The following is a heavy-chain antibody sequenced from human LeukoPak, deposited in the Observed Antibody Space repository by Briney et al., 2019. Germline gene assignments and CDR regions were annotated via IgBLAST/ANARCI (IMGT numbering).Heavy chain of an antibody. CDR2: IKHSGST. CDR3: ARALRTYYYDSSANLDY. Sequence: PSETLSLTCAVYGGSFSGYYWSWIRQSPGRGLEWIGEIKHSGSTNYNPSLKSRVTISVDTSKNQFSLKLSSVTAADTAVYYCARALRTYYYDSSANLDYWGQGTLVTVSS. CDR1: GGSFSGYY. V-gene: IGHV4-34*01. D-gene: IGHD3-22*01. J-gene: IGHJ4*02.